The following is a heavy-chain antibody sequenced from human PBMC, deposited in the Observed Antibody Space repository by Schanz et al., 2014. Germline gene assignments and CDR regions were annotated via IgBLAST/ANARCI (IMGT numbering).Heavy chain of an antibody. CDR2: ISSSSSYI. V-gene: IGHV3-21*02. CDR3: ARPSDSSWYMDV. J-gene: IGHJ6*03. Sequence: VQLVESGGGLVKPGGSLRLSCAASGFTFSTYYMNWVRQAPGKGLEWVSSISSSSSYISYADSVKGRFTISRDNAKNSLYLQMNSLRAEDTAVYYCARPSDSSWYMDVWGKGTTVTVS. CDR1: GFTFSTYY. D-gene: IGHD2-21*02.